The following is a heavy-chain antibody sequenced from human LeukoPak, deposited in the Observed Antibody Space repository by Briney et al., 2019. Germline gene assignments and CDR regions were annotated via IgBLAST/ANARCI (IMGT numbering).Heavy chain of an antibody. V-gene: IGHV5-51*01. CDR2: VSPGGSSI. D-gene: IGHD1-7*01. J-gene: IGHJ4*02. CDR3: ARHYNWNYDDYFDY. Sequence: GESLKISCKGSGYTFTNFWIAWVRQLPGKGLEWMGIVSPGGSSITYSPSFQGQVTMSVDKSISTAYLQWSSLKASDTAMYFCARHYNWNYDDYFDYWGQGTLVTVSS. CDR1: GYTFTNFW.